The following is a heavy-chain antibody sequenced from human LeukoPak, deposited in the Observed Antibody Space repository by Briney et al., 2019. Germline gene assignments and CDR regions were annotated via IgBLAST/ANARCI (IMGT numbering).Heavy chain of an antibody. CDR2: IYTTGRT. CDR3: ARRAGDYSHPYDY. J-gene: IGHJ4*02. V-gene: IGHV3-53*01. D-gene: IGHD3-22*01. Sequence: GGSLRLSCTVPGFTVSSNSMSWVRQAPGKGLEWVSFIYTTGRTHNSDSVKGRFTISRDSSKNTLYLQMNSLRAEDTAVYYCARRAGDYSHPYDYWGQGTLVTVSS. CDR1: GFTVSSNS.